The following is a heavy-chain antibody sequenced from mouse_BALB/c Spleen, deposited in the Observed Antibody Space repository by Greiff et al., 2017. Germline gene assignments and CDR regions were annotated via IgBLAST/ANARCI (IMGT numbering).Heavy chain of an antibody. CDR2: IYPGSGNT. CDR1: GYTFTDYY. V-gene: IGHV1-84*02. D-gene: IGHD1-3*01. CDR3: ARRYKIRPYYAMDY. Sequence: LVESGPELVKPGASVKISCKASGYTFTDYYINWVKQKPGQGLEWIGWIYPGSGNTKYNEKFKDKATLTVDTSSSTAYMQLSSLTSEDTAVYFCARRYKIRPYYAMDYWGQGTSVTVSS. J-gene: IGHJ4*01.